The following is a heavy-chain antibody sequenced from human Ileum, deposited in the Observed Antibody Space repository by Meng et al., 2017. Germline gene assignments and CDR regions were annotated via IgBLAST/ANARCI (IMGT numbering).Heavy chain of an antibody. CDR1: GFDFSTYA. Sequence: QVQLEESGGGGVQPGRSLRLSCGASGFDFSTYAMHWVRQAPGKGPEWLAVISYDGSIQYYAGSVKGRLTISRDNSKNTVFLEMNRLRVEDMAVYYCAKESPQYYSGSGSYDYWGPGTLVTVSS. CDR2: ISYDGSIQ. CDR3: AKESPQYYSGSGSYDY. D-gene: IGHD3-10*01. V-gene: IGHV3-30-3*02. J-gene: IGHJ4*02.